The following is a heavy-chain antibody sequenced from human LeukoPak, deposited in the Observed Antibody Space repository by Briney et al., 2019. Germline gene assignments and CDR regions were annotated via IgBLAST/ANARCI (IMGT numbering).Heavy chain of an antibody. D-gene: IGHD1-26*01. V-gene: IGHV1-58*02. CDR3: AAGWWEPDQYYFDY. CDR1: GFTFTSSA. CDR2: IVVGSGNT. Sequence: SVKVSCKASGFTFTSSAMQWVRQARGQRLEWIGWIVVGSGNTNYAQKFQERVTITRDMSTSTAYMELSSLRSEDTAVYYCAAGWWEPDQYYFDYWGQGTLVTVSS. J-gene: IGHJ4*02.